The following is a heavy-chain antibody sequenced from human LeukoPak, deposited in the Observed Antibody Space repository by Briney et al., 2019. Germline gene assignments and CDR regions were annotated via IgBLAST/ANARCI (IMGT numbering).Heavy chain of an antibody. CDR1: GVSFSGYY. Sequence: SETLSLTCAVYGVSFSGYYWSWIRQPPGKGLEWIGEINHSGSTNYNPSLKSRVTISVDTSKNQFSLKLSSVTAADTAVYYCARAYIVVVPAWTGYGMDVWGQGTTVTVSS. V-gene: IGHV4-34*01. D-gene: IGHD2-2*01. CDR3: ARAYIVVVPAWTGYGMDV. CDR2: INHSGST. J-gene: IGHJ6*02.